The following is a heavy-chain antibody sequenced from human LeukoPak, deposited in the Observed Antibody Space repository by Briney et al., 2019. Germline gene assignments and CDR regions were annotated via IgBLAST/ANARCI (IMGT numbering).Heavy chain of an antibody. Sequence: GGSLRLSCAASGFTFSSYAMHWVRQAPGKGLEWVSSISSSSSYIYYADSVKGRFTISRDNAKNSLYLQMNSLRAEDTAVYYCARGWLLRYDAFDIWGQGTMVTVSS. CDR1: GFTFSSYA. CDR2: ISSSSSYI. V-gene: IGHV3-21*01. D-gene: IGHD3-22*01. CDR3: ARGWLLRYDAFDI. J-gene: IGHJ3*02.